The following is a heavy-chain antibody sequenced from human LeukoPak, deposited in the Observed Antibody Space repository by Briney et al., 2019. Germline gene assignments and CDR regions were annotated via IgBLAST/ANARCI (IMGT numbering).Heavy chain of an antibody. CDR1: GGTFSSYA. Sequence: GASVTVSFKASGGTFSSYAISWVRQAPGQGLEWMGRIIPILGIANYAQKFQGRVTITADKSTSTAYMELSSLRSEDTAVYYCARLRGYSYGSTDYWGQGTLVTVSS. D-gene: IGHD5-18*01. CDR3: ARLRGYSYGSTDY. CDR2: IIPILGIA. V-gene: IGHV1-69*04. J-gene: IGHJ4*02.